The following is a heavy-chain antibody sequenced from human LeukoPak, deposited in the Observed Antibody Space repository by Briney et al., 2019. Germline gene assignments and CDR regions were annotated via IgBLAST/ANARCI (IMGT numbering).Heavy chain of an antibody. CDR3: ARDKYPGSGSYYIFDY. CDR1: GFTFSSYD. Sequence: GGSLRLSCAASGFTFSSYDMHWVRQATGKGLEWVSAIGTAGDTYYPGSVKGRFTISRDNSKNTLYLQMNSLRAEDTAVYYCARDKYPGSGSYYIFDYWGQGTLVTVSS. J-gene: IGHJ4*02. CDR2: IGTAGDT. V-gene: IGHV3-13*01. D-gene: IGHD1-26*01.